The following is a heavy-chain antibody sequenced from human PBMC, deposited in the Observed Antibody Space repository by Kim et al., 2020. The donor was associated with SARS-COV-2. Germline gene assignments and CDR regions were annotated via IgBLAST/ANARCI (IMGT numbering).Heavy chain of an antibody. J-gene: IGHJ5*02. V-gene: IGHV4-39*01. D-gene: IGHD6-13*01. Sequence: RVTISVDTSKNQFSLKLSSVTAADTAVYYCARHPSPGYSTPKDALSWFDPWGQGTLVTVSS. CDR3: ARHPSPGYSTPKDALSWFDP.